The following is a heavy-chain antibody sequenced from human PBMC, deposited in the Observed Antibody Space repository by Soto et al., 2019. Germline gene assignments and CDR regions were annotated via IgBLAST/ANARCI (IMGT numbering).Heavy chain of an antibody. CDR1: GYTFTGYY. J-gene: IGHJ4*02. D-gene: IGHD6-19*01. Sequence: GASVKVSCKASGYTFTGYYMHWVRQAPGQGLEWMGWINPNSGGTNYAQKFQGWVTMTRDTSISTAYMELSRLRSDDTAVYYCARGFAVAGAKYYFDYWGQGTLVTVSS. V-gene: IGHV1-2*04. CDR2: INPNSGGT. CDR3: ARGFAVAGAKYYFDY.